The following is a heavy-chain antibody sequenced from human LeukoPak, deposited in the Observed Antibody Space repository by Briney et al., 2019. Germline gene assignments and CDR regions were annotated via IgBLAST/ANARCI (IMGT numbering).Heavy chain of an antibody. J-gene: IGHJ4*02. Sequence: SVKVSCKASGGTFSSYAISWVRQAPGQGLEWMGGIIPIFGTANYAQKFQGRVTITADESTSTAYMELSSLRSEDTAAYYCARHGGYSYGSPLDYWGQGTLVTVSS. V-gene: IGHV1-69*01. D-gene: IGHD5-18*01. CDR1: GGTFSSYA. CDR2: IIPIFGTA. CDR3: ARHGGYSYGSPLDY.